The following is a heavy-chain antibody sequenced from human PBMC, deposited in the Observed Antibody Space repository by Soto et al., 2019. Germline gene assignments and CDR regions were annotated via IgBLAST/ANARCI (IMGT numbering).Heavy chain of an antibody. V-gene: IGHV3-11*05. CDR1: GFTFSDYY. J-gene: IGHJ4*02. D-gene: IGHD5-18*01. CDR3: AATWSDTAMTFDS. CDR2: ISSSSSYT. Sequence: QVQLVESGGGLVKPGGSLRLSCAASGFTFSDYYMSWIRQAPGKGLEWVSYISSSSSYTNYADSVKGRFTISRDNAKNSMYLQMNSLRADDTAVYYCAATWSDTAMTFDSWGQGTLVTVSS.